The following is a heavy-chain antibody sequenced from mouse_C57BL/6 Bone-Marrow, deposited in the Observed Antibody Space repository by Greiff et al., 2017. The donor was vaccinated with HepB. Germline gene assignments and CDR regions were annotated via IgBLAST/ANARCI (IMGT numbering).Heavy chain of an antibody. CDR2: INPGSGGT. CDR1: GYAFTNYL. CDR3: ARYDGGYYYAMDY. D-gene: IGHD2-3*01. J-gene: IGHJ4*01. V-gene: IGHV1-54*01. Sequence: QVQLQQSGAELVRPGTSVKVSCKASGYAFTNYLIEWVKQRPGQGLEWIGVINPGSGGTNYNEKFKGKATLTADKSSSTAYMQLSSLTSEDSAVYFCARYDGGYYYAMDYWGQGTSVTVSS.